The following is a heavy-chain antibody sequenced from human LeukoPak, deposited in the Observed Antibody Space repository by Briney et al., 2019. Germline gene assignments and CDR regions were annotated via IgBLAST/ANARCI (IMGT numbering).Heavy chain of an antibody. J-gene: IGHJ4*02. D-gene: IGHD6-19*01. CDR2: IKQDGSEK. CDR1: GGSISSSSYY. CDR3: AKDGFSTGWLYTN. Sequence: PSETLSLTCTVSGGSISSSSYYWGWIRQAPGKGLEWVANIKQDGSEKYYVDSVKGRFTISRDNAKNSLYLQMNSLRAEDTAVYYCAKDGFSTGWLYTNWGQGTLVTASS. V-gene: IGHV3-7*01.